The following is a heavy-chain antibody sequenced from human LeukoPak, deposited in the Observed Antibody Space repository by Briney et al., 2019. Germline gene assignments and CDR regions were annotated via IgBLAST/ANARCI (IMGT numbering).Heavy chain of an antibody. CDR1: GGSITNYY. CDR2: VYYTGST. J-gene: IGHJ5*02. CDR3: ARDPYYDFWSGPREKRGFDP. Sequence: SETLSLTCTVSGGSITNYYWSWIRQPPGKGLEWIGYVYYTGSTNYNPSLKSRVTISVDTSKNQFSLKLNSVTAADTAVYYCARDPYYDFWSGPREKRGFDPWGQGTLVTVSS. D-gene: IGHD3-3*01. V-gene: IGHV4-59*01.